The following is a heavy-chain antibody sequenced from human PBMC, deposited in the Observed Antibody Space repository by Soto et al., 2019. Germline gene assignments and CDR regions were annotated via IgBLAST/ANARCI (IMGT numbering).Heavy chain of an antibody. J-gene: IGHJ4*02. CDR1: GFTVNNNY. CDR3: ARVLGTTGYYYGLDF. Sequence: EVQLVESGGGLVQPGGSLRLSCAGSGFTVNNNYMSWVRQDPGKGLEWVSIIYSGGSTYYADSVKGRFSTYRDISKNMLFLQMNSLRAEDPSVYYCARVLGTTGYYYGLDFWGQGTLVSVSS. D-gene: IGHD3-22*01. V-gene: IGHV3-66*01. CDR2: IYSGGST.